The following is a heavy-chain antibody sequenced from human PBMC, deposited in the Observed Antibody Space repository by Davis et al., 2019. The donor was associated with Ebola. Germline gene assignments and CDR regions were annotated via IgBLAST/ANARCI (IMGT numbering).Heavy chain of an antibody. CDR3: ARVVGSYYYGMDV. D-gene: IGHD1-26*01. V-gene: IGHV4-34*01. CDR1: GGSFSGYY. CDR2: INHSGST. Sequence: MPGGSLRLSCAVYGGSFSGYYWNWIRQPPGKGLEWIGEINHSGSTNYNPSLKSRVTISVDTSKNQFSLKLSSVTAADTAVYYCARVVGSYYYGMDVWGQGTTVTVSS. J-gene: IGHJ6*02.